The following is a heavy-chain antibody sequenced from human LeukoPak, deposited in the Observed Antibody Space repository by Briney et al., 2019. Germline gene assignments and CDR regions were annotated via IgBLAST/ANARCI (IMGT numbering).Heavy chain of an antibody. CDR2: IIPIFGTA. CDR3: ARVDTAMGLRRYHFDY. D-gene: IGHD5-18*01. Sequence: ASVKASCKASGGTFSSYAISWVRQAPGQGLEWMGGIIPIFGTANYAQKFQGRVTITADESTSTAYMELSSLRSEDTAVYYCARVDTAMGLRRYHFDYWGQGTLVTVSS. V-gene: IGHV1-69*13. J-gene: IGHJ4*02. CDR1: GGTFSSYA.